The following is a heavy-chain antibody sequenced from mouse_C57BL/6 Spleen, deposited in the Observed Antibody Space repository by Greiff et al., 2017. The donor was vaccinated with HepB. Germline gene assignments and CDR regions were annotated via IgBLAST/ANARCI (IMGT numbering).Heavy chain of an antibody. Sequence: EVQLQESGPGLVKPSQSLSLTCSVTGYSITSGYYWNWIRQFPGNKLEWMGYISYDGSNNYNPSLKNRISITRDTSKNQFFLKLNSVTTEDTATYYCARDYDYSWYFDVWGTGTTVTVSS. CDR3: ARDYDYSWYFDV. CDR1: GYSITSGYY. CDR2: ISYDGSN. J-gene: IGHJ1*03. V-gene: IGHV3-6*01. D-gene: IGHD2-4*01.